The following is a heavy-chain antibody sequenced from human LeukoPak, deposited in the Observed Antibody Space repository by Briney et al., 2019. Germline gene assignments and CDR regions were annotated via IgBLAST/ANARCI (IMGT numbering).Heavy chain of an antibody. CDR1: GFTFIDYD. CDR2: IGIRGDT. J-gene: IGHJ4*02. CDR3: ARGGIQVSGIDEFDY. V-gene: IGHV3-13*01. Sequence: GGSLRLACAAAGFTFIDYDMHWVRQVIGKGLEWVSAIGIRGDTHYSGSVKGRFTISRENAESSLYLQMNSLRAEDTAVYYCARGGIQVSGIDEFDYWGQGTLVTVSS. D-gene: IGHD6-19*01.